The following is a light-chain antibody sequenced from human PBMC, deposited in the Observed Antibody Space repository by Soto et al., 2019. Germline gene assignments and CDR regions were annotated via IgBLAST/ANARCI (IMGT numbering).Light chain of an antibody. Sequence: DLQMTQSPSSLSASVGDRVTITCRASQSIISYLNWYHQKPGKAPKLLIYDASSLQSGVPSRFSGSGSGTDFTLTISNLQPEDSATYYCQQSYSTPLTFGGGTKVEIK. V-gene: IGKV1-39*01. J-gene: IGKJ4*01. CDR2: DAS. CDR3: QQSYSTPLT. CDR1: QSIISY.